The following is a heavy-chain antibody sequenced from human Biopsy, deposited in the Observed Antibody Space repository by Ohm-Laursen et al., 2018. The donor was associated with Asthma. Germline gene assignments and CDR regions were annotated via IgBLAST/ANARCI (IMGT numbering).Heavy chain of an antibody. J-gene: IGHJ4*02. CDR2: ISYDGNHK. V-gene: IGHV3-30*18. CDR3: AKRRGYSGHDNDY. Sequence: SLRLSCSATGFMFRSFGMHWVRQAPGKGLEWVAVISYDGNHKFYEDSVRGRFTISRDNSKNTLYLQMNSLRTEDTAVYYCAKRRGYSGHDNDYWGQGTLVIVSS. CDR1: GFMFRSFG. D-gene: IGHD5-12*01.